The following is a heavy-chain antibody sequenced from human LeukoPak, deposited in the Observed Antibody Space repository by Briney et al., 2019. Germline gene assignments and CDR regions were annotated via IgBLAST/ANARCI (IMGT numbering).Heavy chain of an antibody. Sequence: ASVKVSCKASGYTFTSYGISWVRQAPGQGLEWMGWISAYNGNTNYAQKLQGRVTMTTDTSTSTAYMELSRLRSDGTAIYYCARAGDSSGYYQTFDYWGQGTLVTVSS. CDR3: ARAGDSSGYYQTFDY. CDR1: GYTFTSYG. V-gene: IGHV1-18*01. D-gene: IGHD3-22*01. J-gene: IGHJ4*02. CDR2: ISAYNGNT.